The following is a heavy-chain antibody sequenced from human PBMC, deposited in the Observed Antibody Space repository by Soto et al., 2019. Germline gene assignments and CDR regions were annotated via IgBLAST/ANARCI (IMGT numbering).Heavy chain of an antibody. Sequence: PSETLSLTCTVSGGSIRSGGYYWSWVRQNPRVGLEWIGNIYYSGNTYYNPSLKSRLTISVDTSKNQFSLNLSSVTAADTAVYYCARDRLMATAGTARHYFGLDVWGQGTTVTVSS. D-gene: IGHD5-18*01. CDR2: IYYSGNT. CDR1: GGSIRSGGYY. CDR3: ARDRLMATAGTARHYFGLDV. J-gene: IGHJ6*02. V-gene: IGHV4-31*03.